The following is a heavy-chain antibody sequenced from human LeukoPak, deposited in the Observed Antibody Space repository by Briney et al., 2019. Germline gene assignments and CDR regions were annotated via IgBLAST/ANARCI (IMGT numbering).Heavy chain of an antibody. V-gene: IGHV3-11*04. CDR1: GFTFSDYY. Sequence: GGSLRLSCAASGFTFSDYYMSWIRQAPGKGLEWVSYISSSGSTKYYADSVKGRFTISRDNAKNSLYLQMNSLRAEDTAVYYCARDSSSWFSDWFDPWGQGTLVTVSS. CDR3: ARDSSSWFSDWFDP. D-gene: IGHD6-13*01. CDR2: ISSSGSTK. J-gene: IGHJ5*02.